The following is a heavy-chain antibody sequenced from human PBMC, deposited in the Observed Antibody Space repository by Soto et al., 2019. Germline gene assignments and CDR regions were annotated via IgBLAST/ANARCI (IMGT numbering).Heavy chain of an antibody. Sequence: LRLSCAASGFTFSSYGMSWVRQAPGKGLEWVSSISGSGGSTYYADSVKGRFTISRDNSKNTLYLQMNSLRAEDTAVYYCAKASAPGGTYFPLWFWGQGTLVTV. CDR2: ISGSGGST. V-gene: IGHV3-23*01. CDR1: GFTFSSYG. J-gene: IGHJ4*02. D-gene: IGHD1-26*01. CDR3: AKASAPGGTYFPLWF.